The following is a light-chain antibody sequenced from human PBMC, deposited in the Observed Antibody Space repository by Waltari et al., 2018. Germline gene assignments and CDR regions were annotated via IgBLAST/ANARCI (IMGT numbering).Light chain of an antibody. V-gene: IGKV1-8*01. CDR3: QQYDSDPLT. CDR2: SAS. J-gene: IGKJ4*01. CDR1: QHIAGY. Sequence: AIRMTQSPSSFPASTGDRVTITCRASQHIAGYLAWYQQKPGKAPKLLIYSASTLRSGVPSRFSGSGSGTDFTLTISCLQSEDFATYYCQQYDSDPLTFGGGTKVEIK.